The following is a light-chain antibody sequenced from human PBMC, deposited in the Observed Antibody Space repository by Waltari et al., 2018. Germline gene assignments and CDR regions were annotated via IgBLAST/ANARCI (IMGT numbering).Light chain of an antibody. CDR2: ANT. Sequence: QSVLTQPPSVSGAPGQRVTISCTGSSSNIGAGYDVHWYQQFPGTAPKLLIYANTTRPSWVPDRISGSKSGTSASLAITGLQADDEADYYCQSYDSSLSGFVFGTGTTVTVL. V-gene: IGLV1-40*01. CDR3: QSYDSSLSGFV. CDR1: SSNIGAGYD. J-gene: IGLJ1*01.